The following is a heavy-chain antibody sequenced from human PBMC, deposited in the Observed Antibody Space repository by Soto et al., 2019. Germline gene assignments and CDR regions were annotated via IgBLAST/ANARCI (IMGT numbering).Heavy chain of an antibody. D-gene: IGHD3-22*01. CDR3: AKDIGYYYDSIGAFDI. CDR2: ISWDGGST. CDR1: GFTFDDYA. V-gene: IGHV3-43D*04. J-gene: IGHJ3*02. Sequence: PGGSLRLSCAAPGFTFDDYAMHWVRQAPGKGLEWVSLISWDGGSTYYADSVKGRFTISRDNSKNSLYLQMNSLRAEDTALYYCAKDIGYYYDSIGAFDIWGQGTMVTVSS.